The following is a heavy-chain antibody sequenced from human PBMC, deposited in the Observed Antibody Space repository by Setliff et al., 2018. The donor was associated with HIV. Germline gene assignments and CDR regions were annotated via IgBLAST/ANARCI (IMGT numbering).Heavy chain of an antibody. CDR3: AGGANFWSGYDS. CDR2: IFHTQNP. Sequence: CAVSDGSISSSNWWSWVRQPPGKGLEWIGEIFHTQNPNYSPSLKSRVTISVNKSKNQFSLRLTSVTAADTAVYYCAGGANFWSGYDSWGQGTLVTVSS. V-gene: IGHV4-4*02. CDR1: DGSISSSNW. D-gene: IGHD3-3*01. J-gene: IGHJ4*02.